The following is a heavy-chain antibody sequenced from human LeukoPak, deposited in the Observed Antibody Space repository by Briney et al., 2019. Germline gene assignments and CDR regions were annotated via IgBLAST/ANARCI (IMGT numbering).Heavy chain of an antibody. V-gene: IGHV3-48*03. CDR2: ISSSGSTI. J-gene: IGHJ4*02. Sequence: GGSLRLSCAASGFTFSSYEMTWVRQAPGKGLEWVSYISSSGSTIYYADSVKGRFTISRDNAKNSLYLQMNSLRAEDTAVYYCARVGLVVVTSYYFDYWGQGTLVTVSS. CDR1: GFTFSSYE. D-gene: IGHD2-21*02. CDR3: ARVGLVVVTSYYFDY.